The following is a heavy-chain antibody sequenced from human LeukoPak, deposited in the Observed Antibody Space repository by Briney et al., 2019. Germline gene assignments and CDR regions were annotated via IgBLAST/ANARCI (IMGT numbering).Heavy chain of an antibody. D-gene: IGHD4-23*01. CDR3: AREPDLPTVVTLTPVYYFAY. CDR1: GYTFTGYY. V-gene: IGHV1-2*02. CDR2: INPNSGGT. Sequence: ASVKVSCKASGYTFTGYYMHWVRQAPGQGLEWMGWINPNSGGTNYAQKFQGRVTMTRDTSISTAYMELSRLRSDDTAVYYCAREPDLPTVVTLTPVYYFAYWGQGTLVTVSS. J-gene: IGHJ4*02.